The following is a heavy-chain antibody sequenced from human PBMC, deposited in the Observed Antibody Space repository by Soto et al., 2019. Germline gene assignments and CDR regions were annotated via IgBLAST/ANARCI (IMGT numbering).Heavy chain of an antibody. CDR3: ARDARSEAMDV. D-gene: IGHD6-6*01. J-gene: IGHJ6*02. V-gene: IGHV4-31*03. CDR2: IYYTGSA. Sequence: SETLSLTCTVSGGSISSGDYYWSWIRQLPGKGLEWIGYIYYTGSAYYNPSLKSRVTISVDTSKNQLSLKLRSVTAADTAVYYCARDARSEAMDVSGQGITVTVSS. CDR1: GGSISSGDYY.